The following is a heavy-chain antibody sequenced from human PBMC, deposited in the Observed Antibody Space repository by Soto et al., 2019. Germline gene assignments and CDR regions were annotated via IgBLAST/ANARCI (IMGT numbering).Heavy chain of an antibody. D-gene: IGHD6-6*01. V-gene: IGHV1-69*06. J-gene: IGHJ6*02. CDR1: GGTFSSYA. Sequence: SVKVSCKASGGTFSSYAISWVRQAPGQGLEWMGGIIPIFGTANYAQKFQGRVTITADKSTSTAYMELSSLRSEDTAVYYCARDGLRGSSNYYGMDVWGQGTTVPVYS. CDR3: ARDGLRGSSNYYGMDV. CDR2: IIPIFGTA.